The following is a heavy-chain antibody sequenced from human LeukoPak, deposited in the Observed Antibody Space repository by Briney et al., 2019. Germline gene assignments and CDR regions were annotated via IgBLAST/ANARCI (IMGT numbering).Heavy chain of an antibody. D-gene: IGHD3-3*01. CDR2: IYYSGST. CDR3: ARACGMRNACGGVVEKHYYYYYMDV. Sequence: PSETLSLTCTVSGGSISSSSYYWGWIRQPPGKGLEWIGSIYYSGSTYYNPSLKSRVTISVDTSKNQFSLKLSSVTAADTAVYYCARACGMRNACGGVVEKHYYYYYMDVWGKGTTVTISS. CDR1: GGSISSSSYY. V-gene: IGHV4-39*07. J-gene: IGHJ6*03.